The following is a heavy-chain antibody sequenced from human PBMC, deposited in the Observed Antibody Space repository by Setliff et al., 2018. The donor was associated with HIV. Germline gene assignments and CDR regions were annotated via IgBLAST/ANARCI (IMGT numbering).Heavy chain of an antibody. CDR1: GYTFTNYV. V-gene: IGHV7-4-1*02. J-gene: IGHJ4*02. CDR3: ARDSPLAFDY. D-gene: IGHD3-16*01. CDR2: INTYTGNQ. Sequence: ASVKVSCKASGYTFTNYVMNWVRQAPGQGLEWMGWINTYTGNQTYAQGFTGRLVFSLNTSVSTAYLQISSLQAEDTAVYDCARDSPLAFDYWGQGTLVTGLL.